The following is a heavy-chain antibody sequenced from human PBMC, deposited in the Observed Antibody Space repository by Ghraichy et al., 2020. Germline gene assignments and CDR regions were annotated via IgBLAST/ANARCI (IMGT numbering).Heavy chain of an antibody. J-gene: IGHJ1*01. CDR2: IYYSGST. V-gene: IGHV4-39*01. CDR3: ARPATTTASYFQH. CDR1: GGSISSSSFY. D-gene: IGHD4-11*01. Sequence: SETLSLTCTVSGGSISSSSFYWGWIRQPPGKGLEWIGSIYYSGSTRYNPSLKSRVTISVDTSKNQFSLKLSSWTAADTAVYYCARPATTTASYFQHWGQGTLVIVSS.